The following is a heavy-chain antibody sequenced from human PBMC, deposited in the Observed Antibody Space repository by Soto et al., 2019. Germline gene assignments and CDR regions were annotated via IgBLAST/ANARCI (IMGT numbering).Heavy chain of an antibody. Sequence: SLRLSCAASGFTFDDYAMHWVRQAPGKGLEWVSGISWNSGSIGYADSVKGRFTISRDNAKNSLYLQMNSLRAEDTALYYCAKDHYDFWSGYLPDYWGQGTLVTVSS. CDR3: AKDHYDFWSGYLPDY. J-gene: IGHJ4*02. CDR2: ISWNSGSI. CDR1: GFTFDDYA. V-gene: IGHV3-9*01. D-gene: IGHD3-3*01.